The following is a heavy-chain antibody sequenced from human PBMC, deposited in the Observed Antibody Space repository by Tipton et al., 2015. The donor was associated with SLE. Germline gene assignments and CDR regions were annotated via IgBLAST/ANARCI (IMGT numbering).Heavy chain of an antibody. V-gene: IGHV4-59*11. J-gene: IGHJ4*02. CDR1: GASISGHY. D-gene: IGHD2-15*01. Sequence: TLSLTCTVSGASISGHYWSWIRQPPGKGLEWIGYIHYSGTTNYNPSLRGRVTMSVDTSKNQFSLKLSSVTAADTAMYYCARNKATPDHWGQGTLATVSS. CDR3: ARNKATPDH. CDR2: IHYSGTT.